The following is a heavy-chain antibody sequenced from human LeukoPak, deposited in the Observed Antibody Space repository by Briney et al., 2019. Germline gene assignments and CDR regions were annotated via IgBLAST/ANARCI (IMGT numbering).Heavy chain of an antibody. CDR3: ARLRGGWFDP. D-gene: IGHD4-23*01. CDR1: GDSVSSSNYY. V-gene: IGHV4-39*01. CDR2: LYYDGRT. Sequence: SETLSLTCTVFGDSVSSSNYYWAWFRQPPGKGLDWIGSLYYDGRTYYSPSLESRVTVSVDTSKNQFALKLTSVTAADTAVYYCARLRGGWFDPWGQGTLVTVSS. J-gene: IGHJ5*02.